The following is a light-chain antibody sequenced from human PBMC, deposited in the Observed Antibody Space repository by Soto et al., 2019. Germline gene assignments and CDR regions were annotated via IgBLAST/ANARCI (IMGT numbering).Light chain of an antibody. V-gene: IGLV2-18*01. CDR3: SLYTSSSTFV. CDR2: EVR. CDR1: SSDLGRYNR. J-gene: IGLJ1*01. Sequence: QSALTHPPSVSGSPGQSVTISCTGTSSDLGRYNRVSWYQQPPGTAPKLLIYEVRNRPSGVPDRSSGSKSANTASLTISGLQAEDEADYYCSLYTSSSTFVFGTGTKVTVL.